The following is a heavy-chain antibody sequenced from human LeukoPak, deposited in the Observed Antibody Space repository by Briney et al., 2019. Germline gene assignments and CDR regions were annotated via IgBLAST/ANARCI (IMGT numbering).Heavy chain of an antibody. V-gene: IGHV4-59*01. Sequence: SETLSLTCTVSGGSISSYYRSWIRQPPGKGLEWIGYIYYSGSTNYNPSLKSRVTISVDTSKNQFSLKLSSVTAADTAVYYCARGEYYFDYWGQETLVTVSS. CDR2: IYYSGST. CDR1: GGSISSYY. J-gene: IGHJ4*02. CDR3: ARGEYYFDY.